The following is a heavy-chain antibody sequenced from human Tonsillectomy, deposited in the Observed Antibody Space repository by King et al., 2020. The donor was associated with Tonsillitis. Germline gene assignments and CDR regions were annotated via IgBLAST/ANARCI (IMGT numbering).Heavy chain of an antibody. CDR1: GYSISSGYY. CDR3: ARTQVAATAGYYYYGMDV. CDR2: IYHSGNT. V-gene: IGHV4-38-2*01. J-gene: IGHJ6*02. D-gene: IGHD1-26*01. Sequence: QLQESGPGLVKPSETLSLTCAVSGYSISSGYYWGWIRQPPGKGLEWIGSIYHSGNTYYNPSLKSRVTISVDTSKNQFSLKLSSVTAADTAVYYCARTQVAATAGYYYYGMDVWGQGTTVTVSS.